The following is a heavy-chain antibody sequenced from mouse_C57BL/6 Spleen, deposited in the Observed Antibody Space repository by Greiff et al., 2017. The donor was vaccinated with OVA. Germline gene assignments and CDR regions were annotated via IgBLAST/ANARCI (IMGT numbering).Heavy chain of an antibody. J-gene: IGHJ4*01. CDR3: APITTVVARGYAMDY. V-gene: IGHV1-50*01. D-gene: IGHD1-1*01. CDR1: GYTFTSYW. CDR2: IDPSDSYT. Sequence: QVQLQQPGAELVKPGASVKLSCKASGYTFTSYWMQWVKQRPGQGLEWIGEIDPSDSYTNYNQKFKGKATLTVATSSSSAYMQLSSLTSEDSAVYYCAPITTVVARGYAMDYWGQGTSVTVSS.